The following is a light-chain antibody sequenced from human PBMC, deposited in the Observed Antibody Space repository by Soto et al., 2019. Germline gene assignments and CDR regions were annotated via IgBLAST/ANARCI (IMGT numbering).Light chain of an antibody. CDR1: SGSIASNY. V-gene: IGLV6-57*04. J-gene: IGLJ2*01. CDR2: EDN. Sequence: NFMLTQPHSVSESPGKTVTISYTRSSGSIASNYVQWYQQRPGSAPTSVIYEDNQRPSGVPDRFSGSIDSSSNSASLTISGLKAEDKADYYCQSYNSSNPVVFGGGTKLTVL. CDR3: QSYNSSNPVV.